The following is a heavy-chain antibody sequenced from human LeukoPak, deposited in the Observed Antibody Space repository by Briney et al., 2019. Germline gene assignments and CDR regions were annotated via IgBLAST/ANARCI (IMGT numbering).Heavy chain of an antibody. D-gene: IGHD1-1*01. J-gene: IGHJ3*02. Sequence: PSETLSLTCAVYGGSFSGYYWSWIRQPPGKGLEWIGEINHSGSTNYNPSLKSRVTISVDTSKNQFSLKLSSVTAADTAVYYCARPGTAGAFDIWGQGTMVTVSS. CDR3: ARPGTAGAFDI. CDR1: GGSFSGYY. V-gene: IGHV4-34*01. CDR2: INHSGST.